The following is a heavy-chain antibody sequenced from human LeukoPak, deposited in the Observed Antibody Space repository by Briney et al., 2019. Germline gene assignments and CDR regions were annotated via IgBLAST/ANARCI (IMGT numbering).Heavy chain of an antibody. CDR3: ARGGGQLVRRTLDY. CDR2: IYTSGST. V-gene: IGHV4-4*07. J-gene: IGHJ4*02. D-gene: IGHD6-6*01. Sequence: PSETLSLTCTVSGGSISSYYWSWIRQPAGKGLEWIGRIYTSGSTNYNPSLKSRVTMSVDTSKNQFSLKLSSVTAADTAVYYCARGGGQLVRRTLDYWGQGTLVTVSS. CDR1: GGSISSYY.